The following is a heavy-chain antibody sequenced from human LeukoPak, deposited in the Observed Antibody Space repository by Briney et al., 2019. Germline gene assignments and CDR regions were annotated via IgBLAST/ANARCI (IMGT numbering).Heavy chain of an antibody. V-gene: IGHV1-8*01. J-gene: IGHJ5*02. CDR1: GYTFASYD. CDR2: MNPDRGNT. Sequence: ASVTVSCTASGYTFASYDSNWVRQAAGQGLEWMGWMNPDRGNTDYAHKFQGRVNMSRNTSISTAYMELNGLRSEDAAVYYCARDSAEDMVVPAARGYNWFDPWGQGTLVAVSS. D-gene: IGHD2-2*01. CDR3: ARDSAEDMVVPAARGYNWFDP.